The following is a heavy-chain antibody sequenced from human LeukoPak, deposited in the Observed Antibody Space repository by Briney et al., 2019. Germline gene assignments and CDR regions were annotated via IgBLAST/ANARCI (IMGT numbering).Heavy chain of an antibody. D-gene: IGHD6-19*01. CDR1: GFTFSSYG. Sequence: GGSPRLSCAASGFTFSSYGMHWVRQAPGKGLEWVAFIRYDGSNKYYADSVKGRFTISRDNSKNTLHLQMNSLRAEDTAVYYCAKDSGSSGWYGGIDAFDIWGQGTMVTVSS. V-gene: IGHV3-30*02. CDR3: AKDSGSSGWYGGIDAFDI. CDR2: IRYDGSNK. J-gene: IGHJ3*02.